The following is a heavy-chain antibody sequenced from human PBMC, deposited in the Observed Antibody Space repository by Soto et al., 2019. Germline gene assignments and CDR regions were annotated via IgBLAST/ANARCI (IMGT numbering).Heavy chain of an antibody. J-gene: IGHJ4*02. Sequence: EVQLVESGGGLVQPGGSLRLSCAASGFTFSSYSMNWVRQAPGKGLEWVSYISSSSSTIYYADSVKGRFTISRDNAKNSQYLQMNSLRDEDTAVYYCANWELEDYWGQGTLVTVSS. CDR3: ANWELEDY. V-gene: IGHV3-48*02. CDR1: GFTFSSYS. D-gene: IGHD1-26*01. CDR2: ISSSSSTI.